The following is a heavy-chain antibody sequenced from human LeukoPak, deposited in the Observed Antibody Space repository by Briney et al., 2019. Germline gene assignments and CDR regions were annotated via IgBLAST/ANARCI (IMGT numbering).Heavy chain of an antibody. CDR2: IWCDGSNK. CDR1: GFTFSSYG. J-gene: IGHJ6*02. Sequence: PGGSLRLSCAASGFTFSSYGMHWVRQAPGKGLEWVAVIWCDGSNKYYADSVKGRFTISRDNSKNTLYLQMNSLRAEDTAVYYCARDGGYYDSSGYRFYYYYGMDVWGQGTTVTVSS. D-gene: IGHD3-22*01. V-gene: IGHV3-33*01. CDR3: ARDGGYYDSSGYRFYYYYGMDV.